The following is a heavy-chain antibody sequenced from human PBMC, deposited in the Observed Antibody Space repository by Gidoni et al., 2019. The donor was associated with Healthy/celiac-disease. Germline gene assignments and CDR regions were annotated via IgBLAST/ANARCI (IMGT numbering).Heavy chain of an antibody. CDR3: TTDWATFPILPFDY. Sequence: EVQLVESGGGLVKPGGSLRLSCAASGFTFSNAWMSWVRQAPGKGLEWVGRIKSKTDGGTTDYAAPVKGRFTISRDDSKNTLYLQMNSLKTEDTAVYYCTTDWATFPILPFDYWGQGTLVTVSS. V-gene: IGHV3-15*01. J-gene: IGHJ4*02. CDR1: GFTFSNAW. D-gene: IGHD3-9*01. CDR2: IKSKTDGGTT.